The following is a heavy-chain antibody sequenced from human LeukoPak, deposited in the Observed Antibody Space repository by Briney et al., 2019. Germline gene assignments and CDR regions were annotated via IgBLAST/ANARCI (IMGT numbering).Heavy chain of an antibody. CDR3: ARDHSSSWDL. CDR1: GFTSSSYW. CDR2: ISGDGTAR. Sequence: PGGSLRLSCAASGFTSSSYWMHWVRQVPGKGLVWVSRISGDGTARNYADSVKGRFTISRDNAKNSLYLQMNSLRAEDTAVYYCARDHSSSWDLWGQGTLVTVSS. J-gene: IGHJ4*02. D-gene: IGHD6-13*01. V-gene: IGHV3-74*01.